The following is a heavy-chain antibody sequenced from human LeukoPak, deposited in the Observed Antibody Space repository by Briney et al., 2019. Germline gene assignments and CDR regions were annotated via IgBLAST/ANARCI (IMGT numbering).Heavy chain of an antibody. J-gene: IGHJ4*02. CDR3: ARVGHSDPTTKILDY. CDR2: IYYSGST. V-gene: IGHV4-30-4*01. CDR1: GGSISSGDYY. Sequence: TSETLSLTCTVSGGSISSGDYYWSWIRQPPGKGLEWIGYIYYSGSTYYNPSLKSRVTISVDTSKNQFSLKLSSVTAADTAVYYCARVGHSDPTTKILDYWGQGTLVTVSS. D-gene: IGHD1-26*01.